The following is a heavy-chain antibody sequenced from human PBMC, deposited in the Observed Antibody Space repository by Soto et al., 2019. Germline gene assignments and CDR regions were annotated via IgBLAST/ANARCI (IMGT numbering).Heavy chain of an antibody. CDR2: VHHSWGS. Sequence: QVQLQESGPGLVKPSETLSLSCTVSGGSISSYYWSWFRQSPGKRMEWIGYVHHSWGSSYNPSLQSRVGISLDTSKSQFSLKVTSVTATDTAVYYGARQGFGPLHGLVDVWGQGTTVTVSS. D-gene: IGHD3-10*01. CDR1: GGSISSYY. V-gene: IGHV4-59*08. J-gene: IGHJ6*02. CDR3: ARQGFGPLHGLVDV.